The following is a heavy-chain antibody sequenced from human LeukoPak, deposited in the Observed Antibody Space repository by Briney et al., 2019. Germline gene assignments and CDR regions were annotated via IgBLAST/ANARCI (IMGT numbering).Heavy chain of an antibody. CDR1: GYTFTSYG. J-gene: IGHJ5*02. D-gene: IGHD3-10*01. CDR3: TTARITMVRGVIWSLNSFVP. Sequence: ASVKVSCKASGYTFTSYGISWVRQAPGQGLEWMGWISAYNGNTNYAQKLQGRVTMTTDTSTSTAYMELRRLRSEDTAVYYCTTARITMVRGVIWSLNSFVPWGQGTLVTVSS. CDR2: ISAYNGNT. V-gene: IGHV1-18*01.